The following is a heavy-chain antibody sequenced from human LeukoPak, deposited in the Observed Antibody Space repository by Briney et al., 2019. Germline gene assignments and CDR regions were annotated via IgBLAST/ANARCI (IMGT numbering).Heavy chain of an antibody. V-gene: IGHV4-39*07. D-gene: IGHD5-12*01. J-gene: IGHJ6*03. CDR2: IYYSGST. CDR3: ARVGGSGYDYRYYYMDV. Sequence: SETLSVTCTVSGGSIISSSYYWGWIRQPPGKGLEWIGSIYYSGSTYYNPSLKSRVTISVDTSKNQFSLKLSSVTAADTAVYYCARVGGSGYDYRYYYMDVWGKGTTVTVSS. CDR1: GGSIISSSYY.